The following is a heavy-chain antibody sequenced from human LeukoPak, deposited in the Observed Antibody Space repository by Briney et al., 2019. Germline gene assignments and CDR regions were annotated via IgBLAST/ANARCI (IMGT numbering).Heavy chain of an antibody. CDR1: GFTFSSYS. J-gene: IGHJ6*04. Sequence: GGSLRLSCAASGFTFSSYSMNWVRQAPGKGLEWVSSISSSSSYIYYADSAKGRFTISRDNAKHSLYLQMNSLRAEDTAVYYCARLLAAPNYYYGMDVWGKGTTVTVSS. D-gene: IGHD2-15*01. CDR3: ARLLAAPNYYYGMDV. V-gene: IGHV3-21*01. CDR2: ISSSSSYI.